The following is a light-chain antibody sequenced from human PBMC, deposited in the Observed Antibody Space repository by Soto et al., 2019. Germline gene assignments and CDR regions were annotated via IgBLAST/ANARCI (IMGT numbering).Light chain of an antibody. CDR2: EVN. CDR1: SSDVGGYNF. CDR3: ASYAGSNNYV. V-gene: IGLV2-8*01. Sequence: QSALTQPPSASGSPGQSVTISCTGTSSDVGGYNFVSWYQHHPGKAPKLMIYEVNKRPSGVPDRFSGSKSGNTASLTVSGLHAEDEADYYCASYAGSNNYVFGTGTKLTVL. J-gene: IGLJ1*01.